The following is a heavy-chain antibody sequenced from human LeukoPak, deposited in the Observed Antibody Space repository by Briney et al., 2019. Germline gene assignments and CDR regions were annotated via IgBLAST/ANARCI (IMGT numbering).Heavy chain of an antibody. CDR3: AKVRYDSSGYQSPYFDY. CDR1: GFTFSSYA. J-gene: IGHJ4*02. CDR2: ISGSGGST. D-gene: IGHD3-22*01. V-gene: IGHV3-23*01. Sequence: TGWSLRLSCAASGFTFSSYAMSWVRQAPGKGLEWVSVISGSGGSTYYADSVKGRFTISRDNSKNTLYLQMNSLRAEDTAVYYCAKVRYDSSGYQSPYFDYWGQGILVTVSS.